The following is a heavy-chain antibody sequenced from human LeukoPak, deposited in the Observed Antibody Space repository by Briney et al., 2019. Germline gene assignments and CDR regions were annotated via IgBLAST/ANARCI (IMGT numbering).Heavy chain of an antibody. J-gene: IGHJ4*02. CDR3: ATVYGYCSSTSCYTGGYFDY. CDR2: VDPEDGET. V-gene: IGHV1-69-2*01. CDR1: GYTFTDYY. D-gene: IGHD2-2*02. Sequence: VKVSCKVSGYTFTDYYMHWVQQAPGKGLEWMGLVDPEDGETIYAEKFQGRVTITADTSTDTAYMELSSLRSEDTAVYYCATVYGYCSSTSCYTGGYFDYWGQGTLVTVSS.